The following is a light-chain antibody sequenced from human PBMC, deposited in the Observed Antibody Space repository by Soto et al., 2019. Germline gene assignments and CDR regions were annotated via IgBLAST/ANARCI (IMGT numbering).Light chain of an antibody. Sequence: DIQMTQSPSSLSASVGDRVTITCRASQSISNYLNWYQHKPGKAPRLLIFAASTLQSGVPSRFRGSGSGTDFTLTITSLQPEDFAIYYCQQSYSSPPELTFGGGTKVDIK. CDR1: QSISNY. CDR3: QQSYSSPPELT. J-gene: IGKJ4*01. CDR2: AAS. V-gene: IGKV1-39*01.